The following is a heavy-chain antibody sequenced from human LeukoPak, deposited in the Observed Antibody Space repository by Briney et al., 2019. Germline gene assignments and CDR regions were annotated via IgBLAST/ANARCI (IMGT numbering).Heavy chain of an antibody. Sequence: SETLSLTCTVSGGSISSYYWSWIRQPAGKGLEWIGRIYTSGSTNYNPSLKSRVTMSVDTSKNQFSLKLSSVIAADTAIYYCARSPPAPKQFDYWGQGILVTVSS. J-gene: IGHJ4*02. CDR2: IYTSGST. D-gene: IGHD2-2*01. V-gene: IGHV4-4*07. CDR1: GGSISSYY. CDR3: ARSPPAPKQFDY.